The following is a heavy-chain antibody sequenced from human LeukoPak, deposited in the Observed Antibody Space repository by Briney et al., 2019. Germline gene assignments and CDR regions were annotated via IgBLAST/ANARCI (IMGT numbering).Heavy chain of an antibody. Sequence: ASVKVSCKSSGYTFTSYDISRVRQAAAQGLGWVGWMNPNSGNTGYAQKFKGRVTMTGNTSINTAYMELSSLRSEDTAVYYCARGLRDSSGREYFQHWGQGTLVTVSS. CDR3: ARGLRDSSGREYFQH. CDR1: GYTFTSYD. V-gene: IGHV1-8*01. D-gene: IGHD3-22*01. J-gene: IGHJ1*01. CDR2: MNPNSGNT.